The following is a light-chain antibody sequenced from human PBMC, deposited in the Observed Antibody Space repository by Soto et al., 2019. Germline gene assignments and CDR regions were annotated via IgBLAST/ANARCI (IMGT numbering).Light chain of an antibody. V-gene: IGKV1-12*01. CDR1: QGITTR. Sequence: DSQTSQSPSAVSASVGDRVTISCRATQGITTRLAWHQQNPGTAPKLLLYAASTLQSGDPSRFSGSGSGTDFTLTISSLQPEDFATYYCQQATSFPRTFGQGTQVDI. CDR3: QQATSFPRT. CDR2: AAS. J-gene: IGKJ1*01.